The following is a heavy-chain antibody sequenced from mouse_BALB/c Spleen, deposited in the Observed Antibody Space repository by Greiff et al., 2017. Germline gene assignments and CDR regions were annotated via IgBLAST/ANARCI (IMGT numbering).Heavy chain of an antibody. V-gene: IGHV5-6-5*01. J-gene: IGHJ4*01. CDR2: ISSGGST. D-gene: IGHD2-4*01. CDR1: GFTFSSYA. Sequence: EVKLVESGGGLVKPGGSLKLSCAASGFTFSSYAMSWVRQTPEKRLEWVAFISSGGSTYYPDSLKGRFTISRDNAKNILYLQMSSLRSEDTAMYYCARATMITTTDAMDYWGQGTSVTVSS. CDR3: ARATMITTTDAMDY.